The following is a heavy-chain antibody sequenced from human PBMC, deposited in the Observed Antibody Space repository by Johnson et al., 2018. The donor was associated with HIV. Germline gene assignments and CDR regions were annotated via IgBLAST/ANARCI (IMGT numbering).Heavy chain of an antibody. CDR2: ISYDGSNK. CDR3: AKDHPQMATIVGAFDI. D-gene: IGHD5-24*01. J-gene: IGHJ3*02. V-gene: IGHV3-30*18. Sequence: QMMLVESGGGVVQPGKSLRLSCATSGFIFSNYGMHWVRQAPGKGLEWVAVISYDGSNKYYADSVKGRFTISRDNSKNTLYLQMNSLRAEDTAVYYCAKDHPQMATIVGAFDIWGQGTMVTVSS. CDR1: GFIFSNYG.